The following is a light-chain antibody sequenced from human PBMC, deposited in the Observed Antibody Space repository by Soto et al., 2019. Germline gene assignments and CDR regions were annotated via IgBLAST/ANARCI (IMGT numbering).Light chain of an antibody. CDR3: QQRSNWPQIT. CDR1: QSVSKY. J-gene: IGKJ4*01. V-gene: IGKV3-11*01. CDR2: DAS. Sequence: EIVLTQSPATLSLSPGERATLSCRASQSVSKYLAWYQQKPGQAPRHLIHDASNRATGIPARFSGSGSGTDFTLTISSLEPEDFGLYYCQQRSNWPQITFGGGTKVEIK.